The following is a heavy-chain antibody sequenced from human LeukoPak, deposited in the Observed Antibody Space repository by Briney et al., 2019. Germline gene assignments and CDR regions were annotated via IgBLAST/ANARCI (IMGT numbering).Heavy chain of an antibody. Sequence: PSETLSLTCTISGGSISSYYWSWIRQPPGKGLEWIGYIYYSGSTNYNPSLKSRVTISVDTSKNQFSLKLSSVTAADTAVYYCARDSVPYDSSGYYPNWFDPWGQGTLVTVSS. V-gene: IGHV4-59*01. CDR1: GGSISSYY. CDR2: IYYSGST. D-gene: IGHD3-22*01. CDR3: ARDSVPYDSSGYYPNWFDP. J-gene: IGHJ5*02.